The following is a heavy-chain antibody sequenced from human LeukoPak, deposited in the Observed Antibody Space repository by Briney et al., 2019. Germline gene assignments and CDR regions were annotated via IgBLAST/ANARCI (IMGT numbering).Heavy chain of an antibody. CDR2: IYHSGST. CDR3: ARKLRYSWFDP. J-gene: IGHJ5*02. Sequence: SETLSLTCAVSGGSISSGGYSWSWIRQPPGKGLEWIGYIYHSGSTYYNPSLKSRVTISVDRSKNQFSLKLSSVTAADTAVYYCARKLRYSWFDPWGQGTLVTVSS. D-gene: IGHD5-12*01. V-gene: IGHV4-30-2*01. CDR1: GGSISSGGYS.